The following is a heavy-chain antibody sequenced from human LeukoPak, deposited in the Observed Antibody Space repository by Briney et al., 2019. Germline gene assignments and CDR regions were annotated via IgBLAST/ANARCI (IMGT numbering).Heavy chain of an antibody. CDR1: GGTFSSYA. CDR3: ARSVHDSSGYYPYYYYYYMDV. Sequence: GASVKVSCKASGGTFSSYAISWVRQAPGQGLEWMGGIIPILGTANYAQKFQGRVTITTDESTSTAYMELSSLRSEDTAVYYCARSVHDSSGYYPYYYYYYMDVWGKGTTVTVSS. J-gene: IGHJ6*03. V-gene: IGHV1-69*05. CDR2: IIPILGTA. D-gene: IGHD3-22*01.